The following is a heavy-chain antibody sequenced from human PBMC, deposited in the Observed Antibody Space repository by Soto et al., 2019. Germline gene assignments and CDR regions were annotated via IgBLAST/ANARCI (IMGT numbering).Heavy chain of an antibody. Sequence: PGGSLRLSCAASGFTFSSYEMNWVRQAPGKGLEWVSYISSSGSTIYYADSVKGRFTISRDNAKNSLYLQMNSLRAEDTAVYYCARAYSSSWYSMASSGMDVWGLGATVTVSS. CDR1: GFTFSSYE. CDR3: ARAYSSSWYSMASSGMDV. CDR2: ISSSGSTI. D-gene: IGHD6-13*01. V-gene: IGHV3-48*03. J-gene: IGHJ6*02.